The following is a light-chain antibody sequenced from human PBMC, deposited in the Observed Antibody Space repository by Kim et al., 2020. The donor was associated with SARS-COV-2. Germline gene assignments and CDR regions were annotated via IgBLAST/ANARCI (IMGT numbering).Light chain of an antibody. V-gene: IGKV2-28*01. CDR3: MQVLQTPVI. CDR1: QGLLHSSGYEF. Sequence: PASIACGSSQGLLHSSGYEFLDWYLQKPGQSPQLLIYLGSTRASGVPDRFSGSASGTDFTLRISRVGAENVGVYYCMQVLQTPVIFGRGTRLGIK. CDR2: LGS. J-gene: IGKJ5*01.